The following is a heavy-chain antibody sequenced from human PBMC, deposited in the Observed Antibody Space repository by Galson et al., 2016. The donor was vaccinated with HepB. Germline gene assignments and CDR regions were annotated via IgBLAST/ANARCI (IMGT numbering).Heavy chain of an antibody. J-gene: IGHJ4*02. CDR1: GGSITSSNW. D-gene: IGHD6-19*01. CDR2: VSHSGSI. Sequence: SETLSLTCSVSGGSITSSNWWSWVRQSPGKGLEWIGEVSHSGSITYNPSLKSRVTISVDKSKSQFSLKVISVTAADTALYYCARSSGWYALDYWGQGALVTVSS. V-gene: IGHV4/OR15-8*01. CDR3: ARSSGWYALDY.